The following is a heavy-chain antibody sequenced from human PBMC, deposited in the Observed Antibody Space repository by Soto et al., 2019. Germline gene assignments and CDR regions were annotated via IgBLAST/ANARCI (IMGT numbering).Heavy chain of an antibody. CDR3: DKFRSSGSPYYSMYF. CDR1: GLAFGDYA. J-gene: IGHJ6*02. Sequence: LRLSCASSGLAFGDYAMHCVRQVSGKGLDCVSDFKWNSWHVGYADSVKGRFTFSGDNARNSLYLQMNSLRPEGTAVYYYDKFRSSGSPYYSMYFWGQWT. CDR2: FKWNSWHV. V-gene: IGHV3-9*01. D-gene: IGHD3-10*01.